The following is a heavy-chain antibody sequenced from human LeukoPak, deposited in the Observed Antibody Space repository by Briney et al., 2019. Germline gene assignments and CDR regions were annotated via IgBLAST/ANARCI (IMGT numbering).Heavy chain of an antibody. Sequence: SETLSLTCTASGGSISSSSYYWGWIRQPPGKGLEWIGSIYYSGSIYYNPSLKSRVTISVDTSKNQFSLKLSSVTAADTAVYYCARRVAVAGTGGLFYDYFDYWGQGTLVTVSS. D-gene: IGHD6-19*01. CDR2: IYYSGSI. J-gene: IGHJ4*02. CDR1: GGSISSSSYY. V-gene: IGHV4-39*01. CDR3: ARRVAVAGTGGLFYDYFDY.